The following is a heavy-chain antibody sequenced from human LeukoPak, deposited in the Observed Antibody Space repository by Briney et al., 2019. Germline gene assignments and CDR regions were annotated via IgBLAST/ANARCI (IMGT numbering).Heavy chain of an antibody. Sequence: GGSLRLSCAASGFTFSSYGMHWVRQAPGKGLEWVAVIWYDGSNKYYADSVKGRFTISRDNANNFLYLQMNSLRAEDTAVYYCATETNGRHYDYWGQGTLLTVSS. CDR3: ATETNGRHYDY. D-gene: IGHD1-14*01. CDR2: IWYDGSNK. V-gene: IGHV3-33*03. CDR1: GFTFSSYG. J-gene: IGHJ4*02.